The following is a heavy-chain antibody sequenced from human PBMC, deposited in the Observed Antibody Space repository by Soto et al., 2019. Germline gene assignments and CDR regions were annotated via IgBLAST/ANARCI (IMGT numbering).Heavy chain of an antibody. J-gene: IGHJ4*01. Sequence: PSQTLSLTCAITGDSVSSNSAGWSWVRQSPSRGLEWLGRTYHRSKWYYEYAVSVRGRITINPDTSKNQYPLQLNSVTPEDTAVYFCARGEQYSGRIFDYWGQGTLVTVSS. CDR1: GDSVSSNSAG. CDR3: ARGEQYSGRIFDY. CDR2: TYHRSKWYY. D-gene: IGHD1-26*01. V-gene: IGHV6-1*01.